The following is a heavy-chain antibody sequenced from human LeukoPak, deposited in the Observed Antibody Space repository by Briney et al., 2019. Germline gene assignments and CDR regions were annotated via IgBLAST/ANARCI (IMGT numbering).Heavy chain of an antibody. Sequence: GGSLRLSCAASGFTFSSYGMHWVRQAPGKGLEWVAVISYDGSNKYCADSVKGRFTISRDNSKNTLYLQMNSLRAEDTAVYYCAKEGDYYDSSGYCSYWGQGTLVTVSS. CDR3: AKEGDYYDSSGYCSY. CDR1: GFTFSSYG. D-gene: IGHD3-22*01. CDR2: ISYDGSNK. V-gene: IGHV3-30*18. J-gene: IGHJ4*02.